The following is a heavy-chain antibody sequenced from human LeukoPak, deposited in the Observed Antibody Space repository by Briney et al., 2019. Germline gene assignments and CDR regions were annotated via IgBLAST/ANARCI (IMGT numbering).Heavy chain of an antibody. CDR3: ARGGSSGWEVYGMDV. V-gene: IGHV3-74*01. CDR2: INSDGSNT. CDR1: GFTFSSYW. D-gene: IGHD6-19*01. Sequence: GGSPRLSCAASGFTFSSYWMHWVRQAPGKGLVWVSRINSDGSNTSYADSVKGRFTISRDNAKNTLYLQMNSLRAEDTAVYYCARGGSSGWEVYGMDVWGQGTTVTVSS. J-gene: IGHJ6*02.